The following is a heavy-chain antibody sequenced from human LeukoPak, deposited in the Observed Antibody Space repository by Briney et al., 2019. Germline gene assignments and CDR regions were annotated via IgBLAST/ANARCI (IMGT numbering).Heavy chain of an antibody. CDR3: AKDPIRGVRPYYFSS. CDR2: IHYDGSNK. CDR1: GFTFSSCG. J-gene: IGHJ4*02. D-gene: IGHD3-10*01. Sequence: GGSLRLSCAASGFTFSSCGMQWVRQAPGKGLEWVAFIHYDGSNKYYANSVKGRFTISRDNSKNTLYLHMNSLRAEDTAVYYCAKDPIRGVRPYYFSSWGQGTLVTVSS. V-gene: IGHV3-30*02.